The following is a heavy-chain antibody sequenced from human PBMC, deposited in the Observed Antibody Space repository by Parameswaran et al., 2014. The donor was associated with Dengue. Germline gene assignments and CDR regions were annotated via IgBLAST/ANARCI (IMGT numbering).Heavy chain of an antibody. CDR2: INHSGST. V-gene: IGHV4-34*01. D-gene: IGHD2-2*01. J-gene: IGHJ4*02. Sequence: VRQAPGKGLEWIGEINHSGSTNYNPSLKSRVTISVDTSKNQFSLKLSSVTAADTAVYYCARVDSTSSWRIDYWGQGTLVTVSS. CDR3: ARVDSTSSWRIDY.